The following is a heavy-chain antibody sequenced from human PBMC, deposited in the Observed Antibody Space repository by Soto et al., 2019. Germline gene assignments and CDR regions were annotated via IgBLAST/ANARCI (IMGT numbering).Heavy chain of an antibody. J-gene: IGHJ5*02. Sequence: QVQLQESGPGLVKPSQTLSLTCTVSGGSISSGGYYWSWIRQHPGKGLEWIGYIYYSGSTYYNPSLKSRVTISLDTSKNQCSLKLSYVTAADTAVYYCARELREAAWFDPWGQGTLVTVSS. CDR1: GGSISSGGYY. CDR2: IYYSGST. V-gene: IGHV4-31*03. D-gene: IGHD6-25*01. CDR3: ARELREAAWFDP.